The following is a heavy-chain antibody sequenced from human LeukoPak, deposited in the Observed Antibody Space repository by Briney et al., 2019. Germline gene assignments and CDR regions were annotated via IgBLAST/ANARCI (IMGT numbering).Heavy chain of an antibody. V-gene: IGHV1-8*01. CDR3: ARPILGYYYYGMDV. Sequence: ASVKVSCKASGYTFTSYDINWVRQATGQGLEWMGWMNPNSGNTGYAQKFQGRVTMTRNTSISTAYMELSSLRSEDTAVYYCARPILGYYYYGMDVWGQGTTVTVSS. D-gene: IGHD2-21*01. CDR1: GYTFTSYD. CDR2: MNPNSGNT. J-gene: IGHJ6*02.